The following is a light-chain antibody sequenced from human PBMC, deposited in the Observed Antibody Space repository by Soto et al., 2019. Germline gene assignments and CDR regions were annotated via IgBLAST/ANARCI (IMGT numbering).Light chain of an antibody. CDR2: EVS. J-gene: IGLJ3*02. CDR3: NAYAGSNNWV. Sequence: QSALTQPPSASGSPGKSVTISGTGTSSDVGGYHYVSWYQQHPGKAPKLIIYEVSTWPSGIPDRFSGSKSGNTASLTVSGLQAEDEADYYCNAYAGSNNWVFGGGTKLTVL. V-gene: IGLV2-8*01. CDR1: SSDVGGYHY.